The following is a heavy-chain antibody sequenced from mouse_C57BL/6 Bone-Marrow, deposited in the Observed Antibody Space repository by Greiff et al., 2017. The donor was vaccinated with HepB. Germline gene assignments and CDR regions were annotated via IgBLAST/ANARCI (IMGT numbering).Heavy chain of an antibody. CDR1: GYAFSSSW. J-gene: IGHJ2*01. V-gene: IGHV1-82*01. Sequence: QVQLQQSGPELVKPGASVKISCKASGYAFSSSWMNWVKQRPGQGLEWIGRIYPGDGDTNYNGKFKGKATLTADKSSSTAYMQLSSLTSEDSAVYFCARTTVVFDYWGQGTTLTVSS. CDR2: IYPGDGDT. CDR3: ARTTVVFDY. D-gene: IGHD1-1*01.